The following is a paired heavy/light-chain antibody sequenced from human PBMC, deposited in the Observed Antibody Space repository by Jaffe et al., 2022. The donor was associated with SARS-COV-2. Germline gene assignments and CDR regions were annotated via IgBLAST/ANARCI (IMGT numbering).Light chain of an antibody. CDR2: GAS. J-gene: IGKJ1*01. V-gene: IGKV3D-15*01. CDR1: QSVSSS. CDR3: QQYNDWPRT. Sequence: EIVMTQSPATLSVSPGERATLSCRASQSVSSSLAWYQQKPGQAPRLLISGASTRATGIPARFSGSGSGTEFTLTISSLQSEDFAVYYCQQYNDWPRTFGQGTKVEIK.
Heavy chain of an antibody. CDR1: GFSFSGYA. V-gene: IGHV3-21*01. CDR3: ARVGGLDPNFYYYYYMDV. CDR2: ISSGHSYI. J-gene: IGHJ6*03. Sequence: EVQLVESGGGLVKPGGSLRLSCAASGFSFSGYAMNWVRQAPGKGLEWVSSISSGHSYIYYADSVRGRFIIFRDNAKNSLYLEMNNLRAEDTAVYYCARVGGLDPNFYYYYYMDVWGGGTTVTVSS. D-gene: IGHD2-15*01.